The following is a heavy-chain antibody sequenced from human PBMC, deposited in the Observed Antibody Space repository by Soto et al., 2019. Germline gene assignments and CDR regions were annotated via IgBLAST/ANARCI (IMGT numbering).Heavy chain of an antibody. CDR3: PRGQVGELLFSP. CDR2: ITTHNGNT. D-gene: IGHD3-10*01. V-gene: IGHV1-18*01. J-gene: IGHJ5*02. Sequence: QVQLVQSGAEVMQPGASVKVSCKASGYIFTSFGISWVRQAPGQGLEWMGWITTHNGNTHYPPRLQDRDRMTADTATTTAYMELWSLRSDDTAVYYCPRGQVGELLFSPWGQGTLVTVSS. CDR1: GYIFTSFG.